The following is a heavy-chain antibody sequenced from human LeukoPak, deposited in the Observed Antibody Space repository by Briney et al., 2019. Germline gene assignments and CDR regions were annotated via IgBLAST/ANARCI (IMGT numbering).Heavy chain of an antibody. J-gene: IGHJ4*02. CDR2: INWNGGST. CDR3: ARGDILTGYYDY. Sequence: GGSLRLSCAASGFTFSSYGMSWVRQAPGKGLEWVSGINWNGGSTGYADSVKGRFTISRDNAKNSLYLQMNSLRAEDTALYYCARGDILTGYYDYWGQGTLVTVSS. D-gene: IGHD3-9*01. V-gene: IGHV3-20*04. CDR1: GFTFSSYG.